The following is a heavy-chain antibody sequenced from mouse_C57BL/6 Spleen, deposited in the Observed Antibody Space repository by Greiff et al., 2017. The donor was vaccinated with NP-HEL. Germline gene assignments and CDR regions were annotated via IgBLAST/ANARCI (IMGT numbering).Heavy chain of an antibody. D-gene: IGHD1-1*01. CDR1: GYTFTSYW. Sequence: VQLQQPGAELVRPGSSVKLSCKASGYTFTSYWMHWVKQRPIQGLEWIGNIDPSHSETHYNQKFKDKATLTVDKSSSTAYMQLSSLTSEDSAVYYCARYDYGSRSYWYFDVWGTGTTVTVSS. V-gene: IGHV1-52*01. CDR2: IDPSHSET. J-gene: IGHJ1*03. CDR3: ARYDYGSRSYWYFDV.